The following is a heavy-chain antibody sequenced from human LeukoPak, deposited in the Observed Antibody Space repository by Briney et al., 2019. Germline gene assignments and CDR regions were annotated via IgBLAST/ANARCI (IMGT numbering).Heavy chain of an antibody. Sequence: GGSLRLSCAASGFTFSSYGMHWVRQAPGKGLEWVAVISYDGSNKYYADSVKGRFTISRDNSKNTLYLQMNSLRAEDTAVYYCARCGYSYVKGTLSGFDYWGQGTLVTASS. V-gene: IGHV3-30*19. CDR3: ARCGYSYVKGTLSGFDY. D-gene: IGHD5-18*01. CDR1: GFTFSSYG. J-gene: IGHJ4*02. CDR2: ISYDGSNK.